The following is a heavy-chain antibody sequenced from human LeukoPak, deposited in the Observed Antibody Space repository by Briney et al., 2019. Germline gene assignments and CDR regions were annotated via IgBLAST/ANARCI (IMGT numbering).Heavy chain of an antibody. CDR2: IWYDGSNK. D-gene: IGHD2-15*01. CDR3: ARVRVVVAATGPFDY. Sequence: GRSLRLSYAASGFTFSSYGMHWVRQAPGKGLEWVAGIWYDGSNKYYADSVKGRFTNSRDNSKNTLYLQMNSLRAEDTAVYYCARVRVVVAATGPFDYWGQGTLVTVSS. J-gene: IGHJ4*02. V-gene: IGHV3-33*01. CDR1: GFTFSSYG.